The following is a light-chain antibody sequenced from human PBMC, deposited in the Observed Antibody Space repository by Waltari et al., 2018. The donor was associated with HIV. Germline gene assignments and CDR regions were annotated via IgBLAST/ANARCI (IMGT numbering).Light chain of an antibody. Sequence: QSVLTQPPSVSGAPGQRVTISCTGTSSNIGATYAVHWYQQFPGTAPKLLIYGNTNRPSGVPDRFSGSKSGTSASLAITGLRAEDEADYYCQSYDSSLSGSEVFGGGTKVIVL. CDR3: QSYDSSLSGSEV. V-gene: IGLV1-40*01. J-gene: IGLJ2*01. CDR1: SSNIGATYA. CDR2: GNT.